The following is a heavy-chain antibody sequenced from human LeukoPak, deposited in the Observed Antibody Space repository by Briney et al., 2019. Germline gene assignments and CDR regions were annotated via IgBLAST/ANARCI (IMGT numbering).Heavy chain of an antibody. J-gene: IGHJ4*02. Sequence: PGGSLRLSCAASGFTFDDYAMHWVRQAPGKGLEWVSGISWNSGSIGYADSVKGRFTISRDNAKNSLYLQMNSLRAEDMALYYCAKAIEGGRWGSYYFPPYFDYWGQGTLVTVSS. V-gene: IGHV3-9*03. CDR2: ISWNSGSI. CDR1: GFTFDDYA. D-gene: IGHD1-26*01. CDR3: AKAIEGGRWGSYYFPPYFDY.